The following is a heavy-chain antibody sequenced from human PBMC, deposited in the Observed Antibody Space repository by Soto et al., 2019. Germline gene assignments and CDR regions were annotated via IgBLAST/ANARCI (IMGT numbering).Heavy chain of an antibody. CDR3: AKDLGGYYYYYYMDV. V-gene: IGHV3-30*18. J-gene: IGHJ6*03. Sequence: ESGGGVVQPGRSLRLSCAASGFTFRGYGIHWVRQTPGKGLEWVAVISSDGTNEYYVDSVKGRFTISRDNSKNTLYLQMNSLRADDTAVYYCAKDLGGYYYYYYMDVWGKGTTVTVSS. CDR1: GFTFRGYG. CDR2: ISSDGTNE.